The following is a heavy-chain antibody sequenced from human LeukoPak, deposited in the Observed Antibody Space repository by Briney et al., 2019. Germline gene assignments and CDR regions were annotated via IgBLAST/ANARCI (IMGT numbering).Heavy chain of an antibody. V-gene: IGHV1-69*13. Sequence: SVKVSCKASGGAFSSYAISWVRQAPGQGLEWMGGIIPIFGTANYAQKFQGRVTITADESTSTAYMELSSLRSEDTAVYYCARGGGVVVVAATYPINNWFDPWGQGTLVTVSS. J-gene: IGHJ5*02. D-gene: IGHD2-15*01. CDR3: ARGGGVVVVAATYPINNWFDP. CDR2: IIPIFGTA. CDR1: GGAFSSYA.